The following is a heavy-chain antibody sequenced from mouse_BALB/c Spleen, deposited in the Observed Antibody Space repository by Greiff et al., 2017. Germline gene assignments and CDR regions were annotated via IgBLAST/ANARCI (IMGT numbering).Heavy chain of an antibody. CDR2: IYPGSGNT. D-gene: IGHD6-2*01. J-gene: IGHJ4*01. Sequence: VQLQQSGAELVRPGTSVKISCKASGYAFTNYWLGWVKQRPGHGLEWIGDIYPGSGNTYYNEKFKGKATLTADKSSSTAYVQLSSLTSEDSAVYFCARRGGISVYCAMEFGGRGTTVTVSS. V-gene: IGHV1-63*01. CDR3: ARRGGISVYCAMEF. CDR1: GYAFTNYW.